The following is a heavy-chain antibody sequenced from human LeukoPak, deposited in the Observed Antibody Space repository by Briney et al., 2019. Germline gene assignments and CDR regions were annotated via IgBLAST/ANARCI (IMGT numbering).Heavy chain of an antibody. CDR2: IHYSGST. Sequence: SETLSLTCTVSGGSITTSSYYWGWIRQPPGKGLEWIGSIHYSGSTYYNPSLKSRVTISVDTSKNQFSLKLSSVTAADTAVYYCARVRRYCSGGSCYSDYYYYYMDVWGKGTTVTVSS. CDR3: ARVRRYCSGGSCYSDYYYYYMDV. V-gene: IGHV4-39*07. CDR1: GGSITTSSYY. J-gene: IGHJ6*03. D-gene: IGHD2-15*01.